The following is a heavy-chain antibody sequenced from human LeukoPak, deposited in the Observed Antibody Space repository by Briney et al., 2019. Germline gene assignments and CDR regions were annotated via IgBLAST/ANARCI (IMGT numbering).Heavy chain of an antibody. CDR1: GGSISGGDYY. J-gene: IGHJ3*02. CDR2: IYYSGST. Sequence: SQTLSLTCTVSGGSISGGDYYWHWSRQPPGKGLECIGYIYYSGSTYYNPSLKSRVTISLDTSKNQFSLRLSSVRAADTAVYYCARDAYSPGAFDIWGKGTMVTVSS. CDR3: ARDAYSPGAFDI. D-gene: IGHD4-11*01. V-gene: IGHV4-30-4*01.